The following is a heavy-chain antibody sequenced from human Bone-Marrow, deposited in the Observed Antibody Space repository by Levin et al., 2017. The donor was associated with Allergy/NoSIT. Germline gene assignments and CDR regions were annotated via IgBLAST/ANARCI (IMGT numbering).Heavy chain of an antibody. D-gene: IGHD3-16*01. J-gene: IGHJ5*02. V-gene: IGHV1-8*01. CDR1: GYTFTSYD. CDR2: MNPNSGNT. CDR3: AREETYYDYVWGSSRPFGWFDP. Sequence: ASVKVSCKASGYTFTSYDINWVRQATGQGLEWMGWMNPNSGNTGYAQKFQGRVTMTRNTSISTAYMELSSLRSEDTAVYYCAREETYYDYVWGSSRPFGWFDPWGQGTLVTVSS.